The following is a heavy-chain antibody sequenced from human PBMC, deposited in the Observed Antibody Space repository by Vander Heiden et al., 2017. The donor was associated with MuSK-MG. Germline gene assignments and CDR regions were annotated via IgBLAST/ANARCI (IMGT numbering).Heavy chain of an antibody. J-gene: IGHJ4*02. CDR3: ARGALRPDY. CDR2: IYYRGST. CDR1: GGSISSYY. D-gene: IGHD3-3*01. V-gene: IGHV4-59*01. Sequence: QVQLQESGPGLVKPSETLSLTCTDSGGSISSYYWSWIRQPPGKGLEWIGYIYYRGSTNDNPSLKSRVTISVDTSKNQFSMKMRSVTAADTAVYDCARGALRPDYWGQGTLVTVSS.